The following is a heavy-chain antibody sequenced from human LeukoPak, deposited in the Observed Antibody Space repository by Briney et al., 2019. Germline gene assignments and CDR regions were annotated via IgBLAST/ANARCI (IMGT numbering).Heavy chain of an antibody. CDR1: GVSISTSNYY. D-gene: IGHD4-17*01. J-gene: IGHJ3*01. Sequence: SETLSLTCTVSGVSISTSNYYWGWIRQPPGKGLEWIGSIYYSGSTYYNPSLKSRITISVDTSKNQFSLKLNSVTTADTAVYYCAGPRADGDYFGAFDFWGRGTTVTVSS. CDR3: AGPRADGDYFGAFDF. CDR2: IYYSGST. V-gene: IGHV4-39*01.